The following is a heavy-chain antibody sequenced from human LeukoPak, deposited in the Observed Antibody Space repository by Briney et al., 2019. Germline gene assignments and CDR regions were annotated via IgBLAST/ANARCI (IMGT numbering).Heavy chain of an antibody. CDR3: ARGGLLEWFINWFDP. V-gene: IGHV4-39*01. CDR1: GGSISSSSYY. Sequence: SETLSLTCTVSGGSISSSSYYWGWIRQPPGKGLEWIGSIYYSGSTYYNPALKSRVTISVDTSKNQFSLKLSSVTAADTAVYYCARGGLLEWFINWFDPCGQGTLVTVSS. D-gene: IGHD3-3*01. CDR2: IYYSGST. J-gene: IGHJ5*02.